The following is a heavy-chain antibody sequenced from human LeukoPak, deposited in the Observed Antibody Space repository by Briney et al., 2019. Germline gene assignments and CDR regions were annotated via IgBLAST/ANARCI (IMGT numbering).Heavy chain of an antibody. Sequence: GASVRVSCKASGHTFTGYFIHWVRQAPGQGLEWMGWINPNSGGTDYAQKFQGRVTLTRDTSISTAYMELSRLRSDDTAVYYCARAGTSSGVFDYWGQGTLVTVSS. CDR3: ARAGTSSGVFDY. V-gene: IGHV1-2*02. J-gene: IGHJ4*02. D-gene: IGHD6-25*01. CDR1: GHTFTGYF. CDR2: INPNSGGT.